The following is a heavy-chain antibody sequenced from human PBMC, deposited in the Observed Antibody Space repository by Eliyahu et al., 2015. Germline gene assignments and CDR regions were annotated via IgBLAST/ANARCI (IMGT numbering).Heavy chain of an antibody. CDR1: GSXFTXYX. CDR2: IYPGDSDT. D-gene: IGHD1-14*01. CDR3: ARRTSRITPGSRRKISYYFDL. V-gene: IGHV5-51*01. Sequence: EVQLVQSGAEVKKPGESLKIPCKGSGSXFTXYXIXWGRQMPGKGLEWMGIIYPGDSDTRYSPSFQGQVTISADKSISTAYLQWSSLKASDTAMYYCARRTSRITPGSRRKISYYFDLWGRGTLVTVSS. J-gene: IGHJ2*01.